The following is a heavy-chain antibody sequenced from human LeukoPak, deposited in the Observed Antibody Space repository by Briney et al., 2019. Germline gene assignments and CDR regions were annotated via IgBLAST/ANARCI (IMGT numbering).Heavy chain of an antibody. Sequence: ASVTVSCKASGYTFTTYFLHWVRQAPGQGVEWMGMINPSAGSTNYAQSFQGRVTMTRDTSTSTVYMELTSLTSEDTAVYYCAREAPGGYFDYWGQRTLVTVSS. CDR2: INPSAGST. CDR3: AREAPGGYFDY. CDR1: GYTFTTYF. D-gene: IGHD3-16*01. J-gene: IGHJ4*02. V-gene: IGHV1-46*01.